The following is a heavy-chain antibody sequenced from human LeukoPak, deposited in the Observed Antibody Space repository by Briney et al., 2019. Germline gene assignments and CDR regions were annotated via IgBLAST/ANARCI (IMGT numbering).Heavy chain of an antibody. V-gene: IGHV4-4*07. CDR1: GGSINNYY. J-gene: IGHJ3*02. Sequence: SETLSLTCTVSGGSINNYYWTWIRQPAGKGLEWIGRIYTTGSTNYNPSLKNRVTMSVDTSRNQFTLKLSPVTAADTAVYYCARLEQDYGDPGDAFDIWGQGTMVTVSS. CDR3: ARLEQDYGDPGDAFDI. D-gene: IGHD4-17*01. CDR2: IYTTGST.